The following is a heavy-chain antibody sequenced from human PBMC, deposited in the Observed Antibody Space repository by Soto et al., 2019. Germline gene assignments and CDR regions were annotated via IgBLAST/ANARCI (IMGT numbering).Heavy chain of an antibody. CDR3: ARPHGGSSGWDNWFDP. D-gene: IGHD6-25*01. CDR2: IYYSGST. V-gene: IGHV4-59*01. Sequence: SETLSLTCTVSGGSISSYYWSWIRQPPGKGLEWIGYIYYSGSTNYNPSLKSRATISVDTSKNQFSLKLSSVTAADTAVYYCARPHGGSSGWDNWFDPWGQGTLVTVS. J-gene: IGHJ5*02. CDR1: GGSISSYY.